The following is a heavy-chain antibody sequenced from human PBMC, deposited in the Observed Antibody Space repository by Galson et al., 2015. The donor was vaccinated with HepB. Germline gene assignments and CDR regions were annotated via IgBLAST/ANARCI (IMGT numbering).Heavy chain of an antibody. J-gene: IGHJ1*01. CDR2: ISSSSSYT. D-gene: IGHD4/OR15-4a*01. CDR3: AKDLPTMAPGERYFQH. V-gene: IGHV3-11*06. Sequence: SLRLSCAASGFTFSGSAMHWVRQAPGKGLEWVLYISSSSSYTNYADSVKGRFTISRDNAKNSLYLQMNSLRAEDTAVYYCAKDLPTMAPGERYFQHWGQGTLVTVSS. CDR1: GFTFSGSA.